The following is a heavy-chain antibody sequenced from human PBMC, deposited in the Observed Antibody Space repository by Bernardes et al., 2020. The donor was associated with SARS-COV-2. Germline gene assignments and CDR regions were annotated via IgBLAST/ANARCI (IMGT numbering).Heavy chain of an antibody. Sequence: ASVKVSCKASGYSFTTYLINWVRQAPGQGLEWMGVINPSSGSTRYTQKFHGRVTMTRDTSTSTTYMDLNILTSEDTAVYYCARDDRDGGGWDGAYYWGQGTLVSVSS. CDR3: ARDDRDGGGWDGAYY. V-gene: IGHV1-46*01. D-gene: IGHD6-19*01. J-gene: IGHJ4*02. CDR2: INPSSGST. CDR1: GYSFTTYL.